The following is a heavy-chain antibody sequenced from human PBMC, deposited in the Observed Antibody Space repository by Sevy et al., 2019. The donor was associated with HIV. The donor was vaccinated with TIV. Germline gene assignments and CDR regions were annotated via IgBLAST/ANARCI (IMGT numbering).Heavy chain of an antibody. CDR2: IRSKAYGGTT. CDR3: TRDGSRDYYYGMDV. J-gene: IGHJ6*02. CDR1: GFTFGDYA. Sequence: GGSLRLSCTASGFTFGDYAMSWFRQAPGKGLEWVGFIRSKAYGGTTEYAASVKGRFTISRDDSKSIAYLQMNSPKTEDTAVYYCTRDGSRDYYYGMDVWGQGTTVTVSS. V-gene: IGHV3-49*03. D-gene: IGHD6-13*01.